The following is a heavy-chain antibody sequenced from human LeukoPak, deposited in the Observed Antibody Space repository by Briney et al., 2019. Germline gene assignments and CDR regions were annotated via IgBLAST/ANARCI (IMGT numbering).Heavy chain of an antibody. Sequence: GGSQRLSCVASGFSFSDYSMNWVRQAPGKGLEWVSYISNSITPKYYADSVKGRFTISRDNAKNSLYLQMNSLRAEDTAVYYCARDGGYSYESDFWGRGTLVTVSS. CDR2: ISNSITPK. D-gene: IGHD5-18*01. V-gene: IGHV3-48*01. CDR3: ARDGGYSYESDF. CDR1: GFSFSDYS. J-gene: IGHJ4*02.